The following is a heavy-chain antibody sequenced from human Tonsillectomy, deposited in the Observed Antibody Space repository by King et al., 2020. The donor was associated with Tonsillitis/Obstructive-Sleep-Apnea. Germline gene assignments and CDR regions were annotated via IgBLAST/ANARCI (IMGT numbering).Heavy chain of an antibody. J-gene: IGHJ4*02. CDR3: ARDTATTRSPPAY. CDR1: GYTFTGYY. Sequence: VQLVESGAEVKKPGASVKVSCKASGYTFTGYYMHWVRQAPGQGLEWMGRINPNSGGTNYAQKFQGRVTMTRDTSISTAYMELSRLRSDDTAVYYCARDTATTRSPPAYWGPGTLVTVA. V-gene: IGHV1-2*06. D-gene: IGHD1-7*01. CDR2: INPNSGGT.